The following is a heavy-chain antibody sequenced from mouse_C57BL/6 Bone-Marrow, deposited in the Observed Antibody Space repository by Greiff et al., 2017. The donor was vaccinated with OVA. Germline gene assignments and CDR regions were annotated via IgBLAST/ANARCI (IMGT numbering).Heavy chain of an antibody. CDR2: ISDGGSYT. D-gene: IGHD3-2*02. V-gene: IGHV5-4*03. J-gene: IGHJ3*01. CDR3: ARGGSSGPWFAY. Sequence: EVKLVESGGGLVKPGGSLKLSCAASGFTFSSYAMSWVRQTPEKRLEWVATISDGGSYTYYPDNVKGRFTISRDNAKNNLYLQMSNLKSEDTAMYYCARGGSSGPWFAYWGQGTLVTVSA. CDR1: GFTFSSYA.